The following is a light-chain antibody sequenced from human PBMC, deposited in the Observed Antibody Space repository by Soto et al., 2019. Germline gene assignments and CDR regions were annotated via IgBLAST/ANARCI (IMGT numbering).Light chain of an antibody. CDR1: SSYVGGYNY. CDR2: DVS. J-gene: IGLJ1*01. V-gene: IGLV2-11*01. Sequence: HSALTQPRSVSGSPGQSVTISCTGTSSYVGGYNYVSWYQQHPGKAPKLMIYDVSKRPSGVPDRFSGSKSGNTASLTISGLQAEDEAAYYCCSYAGSYTWVFGTGTKLTVL. CDR3: CSYAGSYTWV.